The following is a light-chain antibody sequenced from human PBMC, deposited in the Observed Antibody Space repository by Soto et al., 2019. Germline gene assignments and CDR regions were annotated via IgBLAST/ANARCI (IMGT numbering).Light chain of an antibody. Sequence: EIVMTQSPATLSVSPGERATLSCRASQSVSSNLAWYQQKPGQPPRLLIHDASTSATSTPARFSGSGSGTDSTLTISSLQSEDAAYYYCQQYNNWRTFGQGTKVEIK. V-gene: IGKV3D-15*01. CDR2: DAS. CDR1: QSVSSN. J-gene: IGKJ1*01. CDR3: QQYNNWRT.